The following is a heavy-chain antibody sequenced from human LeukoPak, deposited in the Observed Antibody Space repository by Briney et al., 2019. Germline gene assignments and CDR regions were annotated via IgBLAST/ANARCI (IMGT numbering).Heavy chain of an antibody. V-gene: IGHV4-39*01. CDR3: ARPHYGSGRFSAFDI. J-gene: IGHJ3*02. CDR2: IYYSGST. D-gene: IGHD3-10*01. CDR1: GGSISSSSYY. Sequence: SETLSLTCTVSGGSISSSSYYWGWIRQPPGKGLEWIGSIYYSGSTYYNPSLKSRVTISVDTSKNQFSLKLSSVTAADTAVYYCARPHYGSGRFSAFDIWGQGTMVTVSS.